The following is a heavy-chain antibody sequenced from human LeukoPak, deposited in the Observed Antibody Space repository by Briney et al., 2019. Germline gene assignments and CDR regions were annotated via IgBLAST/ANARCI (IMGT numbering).Heavy chain of an antibody. J-gene: IGHJ4*02. CDR3: ARGRAVTGSTVIDY. V-gene: IGHV3-30-3*01. CDR1: GFTFSSYA. Sequence: GGSLRLSCAASGFTFSSYAMHWVRRAPGKALEWVATISSDGGNRYYSDSVEGRFTISRDNSKNTLYLQMNSLRPEDMAVFHCARGRAVTGSTVIDYWGQGTLVTVSS. CDR2: ISSDGGNR. D-gene: IGHD6-19*01.